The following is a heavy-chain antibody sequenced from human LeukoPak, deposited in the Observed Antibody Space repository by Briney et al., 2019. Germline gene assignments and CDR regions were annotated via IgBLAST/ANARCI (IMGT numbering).Heavy chain of an antibody. V-gene: IGHV3-30-3*01. J-gene: IGHJ6*02. CDR2: ISYDGSNK. CDR1: GFTFSSYA. D-gene: IGHD3-10*01. CDR3: ARDRRKMYYYGSGTYYYYYYGMDV. Sequence: GRSLRLSCAASGFTFSSYAMHWVRQAPGKGLEWVAVISYDGSNKYYADSVKGRFTISRDNSKNTLYLQMNSLRAEDTAVYYCARDRRKMYYYGSGTYYYYYYGMDVWGQGTTVTVSS.